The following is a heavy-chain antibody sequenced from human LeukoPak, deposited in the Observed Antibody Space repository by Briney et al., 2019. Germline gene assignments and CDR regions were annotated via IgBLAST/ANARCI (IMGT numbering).Heavy chain of an antibody. CDR2: ISGSGGST. CDR1: GFTFSSYA. V-gene: IGHV3-23*01. J-gene: IGHJ4*02. D-gene: IGHD5-24*01. Sequence: GGSLRLSCAASGFTFSSYAMSWVRQAPGKGLEWVSAISGSGGSTYYADSVKGRFTISRDNSKNTLYLQMNSLRAESTAVYYCEKDRTSSMRWLPGDYWGQGTLVTVSS. CDR3: EKDRTSSMRWLPGDY.